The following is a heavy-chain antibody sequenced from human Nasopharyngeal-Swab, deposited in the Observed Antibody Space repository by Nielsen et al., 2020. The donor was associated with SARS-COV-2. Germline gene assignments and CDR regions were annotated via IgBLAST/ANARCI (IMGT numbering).Heavy chain of an antibody. V-gene: IGHV4-34*01. CDR3: ARLPHRDTAMVKAVVLDY. Sequence: SETLSLTCAVYGGSFSGYYWSWIRQPPGKGPEWIGEINHSGSTNYNPSLKSRVTISVDTSKNQFSLKLSSVTAADTAVYYCARLPHRDTAMVKAVVLDYWGQGTLVTVSS. J-gene: IGHJ4*02. CDR1: GGSFSGYY. CDR2: INHSGST. D-gene: IGHD5-18*01.